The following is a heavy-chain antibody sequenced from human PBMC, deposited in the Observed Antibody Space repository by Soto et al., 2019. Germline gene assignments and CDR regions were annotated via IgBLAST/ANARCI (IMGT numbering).Heavy chain of an antibody. V-gene: IGHV5-51*01. CDR2: IYPGDSDT. CDR3: ARHEADCDSTSCYSEIVDY. CDR1: GYSFTSYW. D-gene: IGHD2-2*01. J-gene: IGHJ4*02. Sequence: EVQLVQSGAEVKQPGESLKISCKGSGYSFTSYWICWVRQMPGKGLEWMGIIYPGDSDTRYSPSFQGQVTISADKSISTTYLQWSNLKASDTAMYYCARHEADCDSTSCYSEIVDYWGQGTLVTVSS.